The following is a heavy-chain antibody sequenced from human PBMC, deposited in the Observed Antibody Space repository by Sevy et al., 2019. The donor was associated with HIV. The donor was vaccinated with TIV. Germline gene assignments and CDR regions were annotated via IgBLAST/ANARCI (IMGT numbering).Heavy chain of an antibody. Sequence: SLKISCAASGFTFSSYAMHWVRQAPGKGLEWVAVISYDGSNKYYADSVKGRFTISRDNSKNTLYLQMNSLRAEDTAVYYCARDFAAAGTYYFDYWGQGTLVTVSS. CDR1: GFTFSSYA. V-gene: IGHV3-30-3*01. J-gene: IGHJ4*02. CDR3: ARDFAAAGTYYFDY. D-gene: IGHD6-13*01. CDR2: ISYDGSNK.